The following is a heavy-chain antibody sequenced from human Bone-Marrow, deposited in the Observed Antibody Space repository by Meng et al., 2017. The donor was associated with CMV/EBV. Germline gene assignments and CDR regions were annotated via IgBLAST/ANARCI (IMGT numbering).Heavy chain of an antibody. D-gene: IGHD3-10*01. J-gene: IGHJ6*02. CDR1: GFSFRSYS. CDR2: ISSSSSYI. CDR3: ARDLKGSEINRQFYYYYYGMDV. V-gene: IGHV3-21*01. Sequence: GGSMRLFCAASGFSFRSYSMNWVRQAPGKGLEWVSSISSSSSYIYYADSVKGRFTISRDNAKNSLYLQMNSLRAEDTAVYYCARDLKGSEINRQFYYYYYGMDVWGQGTTVTVSS.